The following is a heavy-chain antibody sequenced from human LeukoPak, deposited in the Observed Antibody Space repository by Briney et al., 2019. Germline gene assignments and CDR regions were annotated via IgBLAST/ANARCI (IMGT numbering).Heavy chain of an antibody. J-gene: IGHJ5*02. CDR1: GFTFSSYA. CDR2: ISGSGGST. Sequence: PGGSLRLSCAASGFTFSSYAMSWVRQAPGKGLEWVSAISGSGGSTYYADSVKGRFTISRDNSKNTPYLQMNSLRAEDTAVYYCAKDAHYSGSYRDWFDPWGQGTLVTVSS. CDR3: AKDAHYSGSYRDWFDP. V-gene: IGHV3-23*01. D-gene: IGHD1-26*01.